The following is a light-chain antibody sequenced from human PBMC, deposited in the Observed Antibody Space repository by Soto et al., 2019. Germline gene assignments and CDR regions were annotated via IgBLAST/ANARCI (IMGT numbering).Light chain of an antibody. Sequence: QSVLTQPPSVSAAPGQRVTISCSGSSSNIGSNNVSWYQQLPGTAPKLLIYDNYKRPSGMPDRFSGSTSGTSAALAITGLQTGDEEDDYCDSGYDGRRVVLFGGGTKLTVL. CDR3: DSGYDGRRVVL. CDR1: SSNIGSNN. J-gene: IGLJ2*01. V-gene: IGLV1-51*01. CDR2: DNY.